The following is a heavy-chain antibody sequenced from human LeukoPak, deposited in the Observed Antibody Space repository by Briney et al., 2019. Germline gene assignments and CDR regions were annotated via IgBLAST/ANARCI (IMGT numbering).Heavy chain of an antibody. J-gene: IGHJ4*02. CDR1: GYTFTSYG. Sequence: ASVKVSCKASGYTFTSYGISWVRQAPGQGLEGMGWISAYNGNTNYAQQLQGRVTMTTDTSTSTAYMELRSLRSDDTAVYYCARDLDVSYYYDSSGSDYWGQGTLVTVSS. D-gene: IGHD3-22*01. CDR2: ISAYNGNT. V-gene: IGHV1-18*01. CDR3: ARDLDVSYYYDSSGSDY.